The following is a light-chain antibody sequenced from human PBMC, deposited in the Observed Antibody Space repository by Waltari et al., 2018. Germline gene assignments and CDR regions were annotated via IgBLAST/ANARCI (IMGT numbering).Light chain of an antibody. CDR1: HDIRGF. Sequence: DIYMAQSPSSLSASVGDRVTISCRASHDIRGFLAWYQHNPGQAPKLLLYGTSRLESGVPPRFSGSDSGTTFTLTISLLQPEDSATYYYQQYYSTPQTFGQGTKVEI. J-gene: IGKJ1*01. CDR2: GTS. V-gene: IGKV1-NL1*01. CDR3: QQYYSTPQT.